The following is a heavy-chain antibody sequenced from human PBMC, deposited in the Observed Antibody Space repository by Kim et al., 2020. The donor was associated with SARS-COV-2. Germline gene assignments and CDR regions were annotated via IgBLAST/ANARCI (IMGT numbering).Heavy chain of an antibody. CDR2: ISYDGSNK. CDR1: GFTFSSYA. CDR3: ARDRESFTLGALDY. J-gene: IGHJ4*02. V-gene: IGHV3-30-3*01. Sequence: RGSLRLSCAASGFTFSSYAMHWVRQAPGKGLEWVAVISYDGSNKYYADSVKGRFTISRDNSKNTLYLQMNSLRAEDTAVYYCARDRESFTLGALDYWGQGTLVTVSS. D-gene: IGHD3-16*01.